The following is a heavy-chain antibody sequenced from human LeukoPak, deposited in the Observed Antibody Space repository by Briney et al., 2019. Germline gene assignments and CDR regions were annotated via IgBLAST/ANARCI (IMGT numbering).Heavy chain of an antibody. CDR3: AKDEESYYYDSSGYRESPHAFDI. D-gene: IGHD3-22*01. CDR1: GLTFSSYG. J-gene: IGHJ3*02. Sequence: GGSLRLSCAASGLTFSSYGMHWVRQAPGKGLEWVAFIRYDGSNKYYADSVKGRFTIPRDNSKNTLYLQMNSLRAEDTAVYYCAKDEESYYYDSSGYRESPHAFDIWGQGTMVTVSS. CDR2: IRYDGSNK. V-gene: IGHV3-30*02.